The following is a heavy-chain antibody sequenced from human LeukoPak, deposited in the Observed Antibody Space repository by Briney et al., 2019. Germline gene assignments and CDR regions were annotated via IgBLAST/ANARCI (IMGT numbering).Heavy chain of an antibody. CDR3: ARMHGLRYFDWLPISPYYFDY. J-gene: IGHJ4*02. CDR1: GGSISSYY. CDR2: IYYSGST. D-gene: IGHD3-9*01. Sequence: PSETLSLTCTVSGGSISSYYWSWIPQPPGKGLEWIGYIYYSGSTNYNPSFKRRVTISVDTSKNQFSLKLSSVTAADTAVYYCARMHGLRYFDWLPISPYYFDYWGQGTLVTVSS. V-gene: IGHV4-59*01.